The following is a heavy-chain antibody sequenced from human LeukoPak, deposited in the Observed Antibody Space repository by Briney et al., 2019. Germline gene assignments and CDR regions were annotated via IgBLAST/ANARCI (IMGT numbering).Heavy chain of an antibody. D-gene: IGHD3-22*01. V-gene: IGHV1-24*01. CDR3: ARHPPLNYDSSGTDFDH. J-gene: IGHJ4*02. CDR2: FDPEDGET. Sequence: RASVKVSCKVSGYTLTELPMHWVRQAPGKGLEWMGGFDPEDGETIYAQKFQGRVTMTEDTSTDTAYMELSSLTSDDTAVYYCARHPPLNYDSSGTDFDHWGQGTLVTVPS. CDR1: GYTLTELP.